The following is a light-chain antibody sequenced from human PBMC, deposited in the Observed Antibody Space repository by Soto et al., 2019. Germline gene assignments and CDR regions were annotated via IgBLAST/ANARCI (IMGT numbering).Light chain of an antibody. CDR3: QQSYNSPRT. V-gene: IGKV3-15*01. J-gene: IGKJ1*01. CDR2: GAS. CDR1: QSVSSN. Sequence: EIVMTQSPGTLSVSPGERATLSCRASQSVSSNLAWYQQKPGQAPRLLIYGASTRATGIPARFSGSGSETEFTLTICSLQSEDFAVYYCQQSYNSPRTFGQGTKV.